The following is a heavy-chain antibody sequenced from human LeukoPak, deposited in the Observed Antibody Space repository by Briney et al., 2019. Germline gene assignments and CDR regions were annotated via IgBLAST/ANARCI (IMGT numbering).Heavy chain of an antibody. J-gene: IGHJ4*02. V-gene: IGHV3-30*04. CDR2: MSHDGRNK. D-gene: IGHD5-18*01. CDR3: ARDGQLDY. Sequence: GGSLRLSCAASGFTISNYAIHWVRQAPGKGLEWVAVMSHDGRNKYYADSVKGRFTISRDNSKNTLYLQMNSLSADDTAVYSCARDGQLDYWGQGTLVTVSS. CDR1: GFTISNYA.